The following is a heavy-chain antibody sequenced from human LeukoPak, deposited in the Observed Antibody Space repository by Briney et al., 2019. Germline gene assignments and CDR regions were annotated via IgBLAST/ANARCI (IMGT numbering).Heavy chain of an antibody. J-gene: IGHJ6*03. CDR2: INPSGAIT. D-gene: IGHD2-8*01. CDR1: GYTFTSYY. V-gene: IGHV1-46*03. CDR3: ARDGHGPQNYYYYYYMDV. Sequence: ASVKVSCKASGYTFTSYYMHCVRQAPGQGLEWMGIINPSGAITSYEDKFPGRVTTTRDTSTSTVYMELSSLRSEDTAVYYCARDGHGPQNYYYYYYMDVWGKGTTVTVSS.